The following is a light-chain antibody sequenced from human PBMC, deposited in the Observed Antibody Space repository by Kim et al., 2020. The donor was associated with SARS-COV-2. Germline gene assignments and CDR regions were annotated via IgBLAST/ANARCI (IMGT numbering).Light chain of an antibody. CDR1: SYNIGSNY. CDR3: AAWDDSLSGPRV. CDR2: RNN. Sequence: ELTQPPSASGTPGQRVTISCSGSSYNIGSNYVYWYQQLPGTAPKLLIYRNNQRPSGVPDRFSGSKSGTSASLAISGLRSEDEADYYCAAWDDSLSGPRVFGGGTQLTVL. V-gene: IGLV1-47*01. J-gene: IGLJ2*01.